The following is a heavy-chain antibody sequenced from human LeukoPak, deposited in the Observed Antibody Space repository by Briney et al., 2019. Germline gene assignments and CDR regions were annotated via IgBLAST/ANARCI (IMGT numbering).Heavy chain of an antibody. CDR1: GYTFTGYN. CDR2: INPNSGGT. J-gene: IGHJ4*02. D-gene: IGHD3-22*01. CDR3: ARDAEPSGYSVSLDY. V-gene: IGHV1-2*02. Sequence: ASVKVSCKASGYTFTGYNMHWVRQAPGQGLEWVGWINPNSGGTNFAQNFQGRVTMTRDMSINTVYMELSRLRSDDTAVYYCARDAEPSGYSVSLDYWGQGTLVTVSS.